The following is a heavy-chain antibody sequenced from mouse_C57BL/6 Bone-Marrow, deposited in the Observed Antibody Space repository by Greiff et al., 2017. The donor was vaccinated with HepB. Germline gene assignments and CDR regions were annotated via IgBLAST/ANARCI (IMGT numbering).Heavy chain of an antibody. J-gene: IGHJ2*01. CDR2: IDPSDSYT. D-gene: IGHD1-1*01. CDR1: GYTFTSYW. V-gene: IGHV1-50*01. Sequence: QVQLQQPGAELVKPGASVKLSCKASGYTFTSYWMQWVKQRPGQGLELIGEIDPSDSYTNYNQKFKGKATLTVDTSSSTAYMQLSSLTSEDSAVYYCARSTVVQVFDYWGQGTTLTVSS. CDR3: ARSTVVQVFDY.